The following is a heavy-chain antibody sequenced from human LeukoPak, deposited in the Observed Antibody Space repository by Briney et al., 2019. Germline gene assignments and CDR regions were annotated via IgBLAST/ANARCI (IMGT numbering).Heavy chain of an antibody. V-gene: IGHV4-39*07. CDR2: IYYSGST. J-gene: IGHJ4*02. Sequence: SETLSLTCTVSGGSISSSSYYWGWIRQPPGKGLEWIGSIYYSGSTYYNPSLKSRVTISVDTSKNQFSLKLSSVTAADTAVYYCARDVSSGWNNLGYWGQGTLVTVSS. D-gene: IGHD6-19*01. CDR3: ARDVSSGWNNLGY. CDR1: GGSISSSSYY.